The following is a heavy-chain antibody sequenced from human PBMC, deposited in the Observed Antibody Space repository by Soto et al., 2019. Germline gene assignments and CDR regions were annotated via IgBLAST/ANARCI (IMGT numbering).Heavy chain of an antibody. J-gene: IGHJ4*02. Sequence: EVQLVESGGGLVQPGGSLRLSCAASGFTFSRHWMHWVRQAPGKGLEWVSRVNGDGYTTTYTDSVKGRFTISRDNAKNTVYLQMNSLRVEDTAVYYCARVRQTVVTILGYWGQGILVTVSS. V-gene: IGHV3-74*01. D-gene: IGHD5-12*01. CDR2: VNGDGYTT. CDR3: ARVRQTVVTILGY. CDR1: GFTFSRHW.